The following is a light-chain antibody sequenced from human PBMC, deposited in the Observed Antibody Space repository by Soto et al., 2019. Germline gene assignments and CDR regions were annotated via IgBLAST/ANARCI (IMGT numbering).Light chain of an antibody. Sequence: DIQMTQSPSSLSASVGDRVTITCRASQGISNYLAWYQQIPGKVPKLLISAASTLQSGVPSRFSGSGSGTDFTLTISSLQPEDVAIYYCQQYTNAPAFGGGTKVEIK. J-gene: IGKJ4*01. V-gene: IGKV1-27*01. CDR3: QQYTNAPA. CDR2: AAS. CDR1: QGISNY.